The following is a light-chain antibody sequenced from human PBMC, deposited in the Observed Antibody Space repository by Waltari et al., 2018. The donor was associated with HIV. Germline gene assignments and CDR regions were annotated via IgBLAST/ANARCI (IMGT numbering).Light chain of an antibody. CDR1: QSVNSH. Sequence: EVLLTQSPVTLSVSRGERVTLSCRASQSVNSHLAWYKHKPGQAPRLLIYGASTRATGIPARFSGRGSGTEFSLTISSLQSEDFAVDYCQQYNDWPPYTFGQGTKLEI. CDR3: QQYNDWPPYT. J-gene: IGKJ2*01. V-gene: IGKV3D-15*01. CDR2: GAS.